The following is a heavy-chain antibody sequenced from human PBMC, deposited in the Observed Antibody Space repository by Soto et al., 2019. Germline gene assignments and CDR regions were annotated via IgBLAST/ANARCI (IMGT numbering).Heavy chain of an antibody. J-gene: IGHJ4*02. D-gene: IGHD5-12*01. CDR3: ARTGWLRLGGIYFDY. CDR1: GGSISSYY. Sequence: SETLSLTCTVSGGSISSYYWSWIRQPPGKGLEWIGYIYYSGSTNYNPSLKSRVTISVDTSKNQFSLKLSSVTAADTAVYYCARTGWLRLGGIYFDYWGQGTLVTVSS. CDR2: IYYSGST. V-gene: IGHV4-59*01.